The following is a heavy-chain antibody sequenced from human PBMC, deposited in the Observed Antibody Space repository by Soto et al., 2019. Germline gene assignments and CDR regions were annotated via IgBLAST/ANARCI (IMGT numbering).Heavy chain of an antibody. CDR1: GFTFSSYA. D-gene: IGHD2-15*01. V-gene: IGHV3-23*01. J-gene: IGHJ4*02. CDR3: ARRRGGGGHFDY. CDR2: VSIGGST. Sequence: DVQLLESGGGLVQPEGSLRLSCAASGFTFSSYAMGWVRQGPGKGLEWVAVVSIGGSTHYADSVRGRFTISRDNSRSTLSLEVNSLTAEGTAVYFCARRRGGGGHFDYWGQGGLVTVSS.